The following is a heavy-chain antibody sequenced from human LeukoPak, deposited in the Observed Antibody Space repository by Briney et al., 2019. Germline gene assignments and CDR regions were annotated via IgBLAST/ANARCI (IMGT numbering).Heavy chain of an antibody. CDR3: ARDPVVSSSTSPYYFDY. CDR1: GFTSSSYS. CDR2: ISSSSSYI. Sequence: GGSLRLSCAASGFTSSSYSMNWVRQAPGKGLEWVSSISSSSSYIYYADSVKGRFTISRDNAKNSLYLQMNSLRAEDTAVYYYARDPVVSSSTSPYYFDYWGQGTLVTVSS. V-gene: IGHV3-21*01. J-gene: IGHJ4*02. D-gene: IGHD2-2*01.